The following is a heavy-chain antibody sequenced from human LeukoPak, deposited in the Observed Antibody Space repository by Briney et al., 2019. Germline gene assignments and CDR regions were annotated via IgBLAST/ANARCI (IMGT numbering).Heavy chain of an antibody. CDR2: IIPIFGTA. V-gene: IGHV1-69*13. CDR3: ARDSVKSGYCSGGSCYSY. CDR1: GYTFTGYY. Sequence: SVKVSCKASGYTFTGYYMHWVRQAPGQGLEWMGGIIPIFGTANYAQKFQGRVTITADESTSTAYMELSSLRSEDTAVYYCARDSVKSGYCSGGSCYSYWGQGTLVTVSS. J-gene: IGHJ4*02. D-gene: IGHD2-15*01.